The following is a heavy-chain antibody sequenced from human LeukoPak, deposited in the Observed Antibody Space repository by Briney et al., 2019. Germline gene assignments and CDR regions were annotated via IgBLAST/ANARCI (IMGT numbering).Heavy chain of an antibody. J-gene: IGHJ4*02. CDR3: AKGSSGYFFDL. CDR1: GFIFNNYG. V-gene: IGHV3-23*01. Sequence: PGGSLRLSCAASGFIFNNYGLVWVRQAPGKGLEWVSAISNDGGGTTYADFVKGRFSVPRDNSKNTLFLQMNSLRAEDAAPYYCAKGSSGYFFDLWGQGTLVTVSS. CDR2: ISNDGGGT. D-gene: IGHD3-22*01.